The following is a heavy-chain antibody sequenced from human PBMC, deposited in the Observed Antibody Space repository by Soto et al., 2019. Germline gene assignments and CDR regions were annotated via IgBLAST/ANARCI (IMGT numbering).Heavy chain of an antibody. Sequence: WASVKVSCKVSGSRVSNYVISCVRQAPGHVLEWLGRIIPIFNSTKYAQSFQGRVTITADKSTSTASLELSSLRSDDTAVYYCAREGRGKKAGYNGLVSLGYWGQGTLVTVSS. D-gene: IGHD2-2*02. CDR1: GSRVSNYV. J-gene: IGHJ4*02. V-gene: IGHV1-69*06. CDR3: AREGRGKKAGYNGLVSLGY. CDR2: IIPIFNST.